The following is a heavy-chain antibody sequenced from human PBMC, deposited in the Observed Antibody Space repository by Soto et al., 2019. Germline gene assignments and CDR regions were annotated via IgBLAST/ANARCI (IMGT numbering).Heavy chain of an antibody. J-gene: IGHJ4*02. CDR1: GGSISSYY. Sequence: QVQLQESGPGLVKPSETLSLTCTVSGGSISSYYWSWIRQPPGKGLEWIGYIYYSGSTNYNPSLKSRVTISVDTSKNQLSLKLSSVTAADTSVYYCASSPPVDSSGYYVFDYWGQGTLVTVSS. D-gene: IGHD3-22*01. CDR3: ASSPPVDSSGYYVFDY. V-gene: IGHV4-59*01. CDR2: IYYSGST.